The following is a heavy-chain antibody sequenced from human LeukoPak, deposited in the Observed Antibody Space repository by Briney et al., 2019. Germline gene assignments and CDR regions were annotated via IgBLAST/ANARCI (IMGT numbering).Heavy chain of an antibody. CDR1: GFTFSNYG. CDR3: AREWGMDV. V-gene: IGHV3-74*01. CDR2: IKSDGTTT. Sequence: GGSLRVSCAASGFTFSNYGMQWVRQVSGKGLVWVSRIKSDGTTTGHADFVKGRFTISRDNAKNTLYLQMNSLRAEDTAVYYCAREWGMDVWGQGTTVTVSS. J-gene: IGHJ6*02.